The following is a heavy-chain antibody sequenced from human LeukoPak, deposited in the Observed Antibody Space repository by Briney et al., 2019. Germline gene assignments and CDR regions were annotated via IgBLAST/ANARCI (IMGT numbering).Heavy chain of an antibody. CDR3: ATRKTLYCSGGSCYSGGSDWFDP. J-gene: IGHJ5*02. CDR1: GYTLTELS. CDR2: FDPEDGET. V-gene: IGHV1-24*01. D-gene: IGHD2-15*01. Sequence: ASVKVSCTVSGYTLTELSMHWVRQAPGKGLEWMGGFDPEDGETIYAQKFQGRVTMTEDTSTDTAYMELSSLRSEDTAVYYCATRKTLYCSGGSCYSGGSDWFDPWGQGTLVTVSS.